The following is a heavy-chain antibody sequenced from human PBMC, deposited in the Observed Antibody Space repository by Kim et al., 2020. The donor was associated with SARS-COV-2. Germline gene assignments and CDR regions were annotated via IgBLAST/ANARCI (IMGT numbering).Heavy chain of an antibody. J-gene: IGHJ6*01. CDR2: IESDGVTT. CDR1: GLTFNRKW. D-gene: IGHD2-15*01. V-gene: IGHV3-74*01. CDR3: TVVFKNCGLDV. Sequence: GGSLRLSCAASGLTFNRKWMHWVRQAPGKGLVWVARIESDGVTTSYADSVEGRFTISRDNAKNTVSLQMNSLRVEDSAVYYCTVVFKNCGLDVWRRGPT.